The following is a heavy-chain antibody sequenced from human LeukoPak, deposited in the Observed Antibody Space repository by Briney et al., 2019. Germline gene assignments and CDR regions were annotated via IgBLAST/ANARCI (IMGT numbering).Heavy chain of an antibody. CDR2: IIPIFGTA. CDR3: ARDGYSSSSFTPFDY. CDR1: GGTFSSYA. V-gene: IGHV1-69*13. J-gene: IGHJ4*02. Sequence: ASVKVSCKASGGTFSSYAISWVRQAPGQGLEWMGGIIPIFGTANYAQKFQGRVTITADESTSTAYMELSSLRSEDTAVYYCARDGYSSSSFTPFDYRGQGTLVTVSS. D-gene: IGHD6-6*01.